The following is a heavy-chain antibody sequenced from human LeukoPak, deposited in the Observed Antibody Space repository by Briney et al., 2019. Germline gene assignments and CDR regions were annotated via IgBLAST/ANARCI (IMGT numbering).Heavy chain of an antibody. CDR2: INHSEST. V-gene: IGHV4-34*01. CDR1: GGSFSGYH. CDR3: ARGFPSSSRWFDP. Sequence: SETLSLTCGVYGGSFSGYHWTWIRLRPGKGLEWIGDINHSESTHYNPSLKSRVTISVDTSNNQFSLKLHSVTAADTAVYYCARGFPSSSRWFDPWGQGTLVTVSS. J-gene: IGHJ5*02. D-gene: IGHD6-6*01.